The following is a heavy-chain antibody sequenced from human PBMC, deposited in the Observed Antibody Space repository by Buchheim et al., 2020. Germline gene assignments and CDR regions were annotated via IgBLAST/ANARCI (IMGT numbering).Heavy chain of an antibody. D-gene: IGHD2-2*01. V-gene: IGHV3-23*01. CDR3: AKDRKCSATSCYGGFDY. Sequence: EVQLLESGGALIQPGGSLRLSCAASGFTFDNYVLNWVRQAPGKGLKWVSAISAGGANSYYAESVKGRFTVSRDNSKNMVFLQMESLRAEDTATYFCAKDRKCSATSCYGGFDYWGQGTL. CDR1: GFTFDNYV. J-gene: IGHJ4*02. CDR2: ISAGGANS.